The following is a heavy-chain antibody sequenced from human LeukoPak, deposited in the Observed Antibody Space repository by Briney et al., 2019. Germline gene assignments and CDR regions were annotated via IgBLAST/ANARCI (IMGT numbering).Heavy chain of an antibody. V-gene: IGHV4-34*01. Sequence: SETLSLTCAVYGGSFSGYYWSWIRQPPGKGLEWIGEINHSGSTNYNPSLKSRVTISVDTSKNQISLKLSSVTAADTAVYYCARANRVYYYYYGMDVWGQGTTVTVSS. CDR1: GGSFSGYY. J-gene: IGHJ6*02. CDR2: INHSGST. CDR3: ARANRVYYYYYGMDV.